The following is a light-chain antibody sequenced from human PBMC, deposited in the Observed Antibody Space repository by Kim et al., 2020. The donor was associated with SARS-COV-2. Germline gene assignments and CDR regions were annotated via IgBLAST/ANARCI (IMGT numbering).Light chain of an antibody. CDR3: QQSYSTPLG. Sequence: DIQMTQSPSSLSASVGDSVTITCRASQSISSYLNWYQQKPGKAPKLLIYAASSLQSGVPSRFSGSGSGTDFTLTISSLQPEDFATYYCQQSYSTPLGFGPGTKVDIK. CDR1: QSISSY. J-gene: IGKJ3*01. V-gene: IGKV1-39*01. CDR2: AAS.